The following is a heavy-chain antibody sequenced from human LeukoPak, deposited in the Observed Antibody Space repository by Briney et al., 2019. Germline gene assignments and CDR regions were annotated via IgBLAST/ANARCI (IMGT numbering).Heavy chain of an antibody. CDR3: ARTSTITMIVVVTVDAFDI. CDR1: GGSFSGYY. D-gene: IGHD3-22*01. Sequence: PSETLSLTCAVYGGSFSGYYWSWIRQPPGKGLEWIGEINHSGSTNYNPSLKSRVTISVDTSKNQFSLKLSSVTGADTAVYYCARTSTITMIVVVTVDAFDIWGQGTMVTVSS. V-gene: IGHV4-34*01. J-gene: IGHJ3*02. CDR2: INHSGST.